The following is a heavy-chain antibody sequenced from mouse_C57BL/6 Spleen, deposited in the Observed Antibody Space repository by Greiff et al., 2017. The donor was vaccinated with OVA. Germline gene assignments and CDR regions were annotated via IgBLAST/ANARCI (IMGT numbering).Heavy chain of an antibody. J-gene: IGHJ4*01. CDR2: ISSGSSTI. V-gene: IGHV5-17*01. CDR1: GFTFSDYG. Sequence: EVQLVESGGGLVKPGGSLKLSCAASGFTFSDYGMHWVRQAREKGLEWVAYISSGSSTIYYADTVKGRFTISRDNAKNTLFLQMTSLRSEDTAMYYCARATYYDYDGYAMDYWGQGTSVTVSS. D-gene: IGHD2-4*01. CDR3: ARATYYDYDGYAMDY.